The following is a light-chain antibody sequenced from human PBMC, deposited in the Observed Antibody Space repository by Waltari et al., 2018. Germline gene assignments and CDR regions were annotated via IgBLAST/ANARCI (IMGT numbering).Light chain of an antibody. CDR3: ALYMGSGIWV. Sequence: QTVVTQEPSLSVSPGGTVTLTCALSSGSLSTTSYATWYQPTPGQAPRQLWYKANGRSSGVPDRFSGSILGNTAALTSTGAQADDESDYYGALYMGSGIWVFGGGTRLTVL. J-gene: IGLJ3*02. V-gene: IGLV8-61*01. CDR2: KAN. CDR1: SGSLSTTSY.